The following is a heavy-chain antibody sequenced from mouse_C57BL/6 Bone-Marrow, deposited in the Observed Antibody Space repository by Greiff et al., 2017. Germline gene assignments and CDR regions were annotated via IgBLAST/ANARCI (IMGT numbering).Heavy chain of an antibody. CDR2: IDPSDSYT. CDR3: ASEEWRGAMDY. V-gene: IGHV1-50*01. Sequence: QVQLQQSGAELVKPGASVKLSCKASGYTFTSYWMQWVKQRPGQGLEWIGEIDPSDSYTNYNQKFKGKATLTVDTSSSTAYMQLSSLTSEDSAVYYCASEEWRGAMDYWGQGTSVTVSS. D-gene: IGHD1-3*01. J-gene: IGHJ4*01. CDR1: GYTFTSYW.